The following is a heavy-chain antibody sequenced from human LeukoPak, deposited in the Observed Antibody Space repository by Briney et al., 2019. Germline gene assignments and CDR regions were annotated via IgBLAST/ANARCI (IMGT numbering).Heavy chain of an antibody. CDR3: ARHLQYNSGWSQYCFDY. CDR1: GFSFSSYR. V-gene: IGHV3-21*06. D-gene: IGHD6-19*01. J-gene: IGHJ4*02. Sequence: GGSLRLSCAASGFSFSSYRMNWVRQAPGKGLEWVSSVSNSGDYIHYADSVKGRFTISRDNSKNSLYLQMNSLRAEDTAVYYCARHLQYNSGWSQYCFDYWGQGTLVTVSS. CDR2: VSNSGDYI.